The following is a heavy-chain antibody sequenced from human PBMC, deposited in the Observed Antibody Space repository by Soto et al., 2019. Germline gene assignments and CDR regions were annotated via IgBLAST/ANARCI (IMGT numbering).Heavy chain of an antibody. CDR2: ISYDGSKK. V-gene: IGHV3-30*18. CDR3: AKDRGWSSADLDY. Sequence: QVQLVESGGGVVQPGRSLRLSCAASGFTFSSFGMHWVRQVPGKGLEWVALISYDGSKKYYADSVKGRFTISRDKSKNTLYLQMNSLRVEDTAVYYCAKDRGWSSADLDYWCQGTLVTVSS. D-gene: IGHD6-19*01. CDR1: GFTFSSFG. J-gene: IGHJ4*02.